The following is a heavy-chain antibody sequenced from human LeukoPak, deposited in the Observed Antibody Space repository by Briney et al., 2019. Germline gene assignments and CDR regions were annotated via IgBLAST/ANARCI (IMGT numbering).Heavy chain of an antibody. V-gene: IGHV4-61*02. CDR3: ARSGPYYYDYFMDV. CDR1: GGSISSDRHF. Sequence: SETLSLTCAVSGGSISSDRHFWSWVRQSAGKGLEWIGRIYPSGRTNYRSSLQSRVTLSVDTTKNQISLRLTSVTAADTAIYYCARSGPYYYDYFMDVWGKGTTVTISS. J-gene: IGHJ6*03. CDR2: IYPSGRT.